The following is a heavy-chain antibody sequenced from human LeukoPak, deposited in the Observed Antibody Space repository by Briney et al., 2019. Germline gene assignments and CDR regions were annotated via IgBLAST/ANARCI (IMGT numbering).Heavy chain of an antibody. V-gene: IGHV3-48*04. Sequence: GGSLRLSCAASGFTFSSYSMNWVRQAPGKGLEWVSYISSSSSTIYYADSVKGRFTISRDNAKNSLYLQINSLRAEDTAVYYCARDPEVTGDYWGQGALVTVSS. CDR3: ARDPEVTGDY. CDR1: GFTFSSYS. D-gene: IGHD2-8*02. CDR2: ISSSSSTI. J-gene: IGHJ4*02.